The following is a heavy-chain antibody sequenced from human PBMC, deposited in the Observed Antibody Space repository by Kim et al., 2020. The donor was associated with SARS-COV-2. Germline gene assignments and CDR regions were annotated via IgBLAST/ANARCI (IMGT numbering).Heavy chain of an antibody. CDR1: GFTFSDYG. V-gene: IGHV3-30-3*01. CDR3: ARDLYYSGSGITDY. Sequence: GGSLRLSCTASGFTFSDYGMCWLRQAPGKGLEWVALTSYDGDNKFYAESVEGRVTISRDNSKNTVYLQMNSLRPEDTAIYYCARDLYYSGSGITDYWGQG. D-gene: IGHD3-10*01. CDR2: TSYDGDNK. J-gene: IGHJ4*02.